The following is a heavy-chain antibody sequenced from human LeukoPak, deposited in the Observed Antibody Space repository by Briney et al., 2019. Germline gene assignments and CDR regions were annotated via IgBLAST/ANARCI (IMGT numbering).Heavy chain of an antibody. CDR3: AREYQASFYNWNRYYFDY. J-gene: IGHJ4*02. CDR1: GFTFSSYS. D-gene: IGHD1-20*01. Sequence: GRSLRLPCAASGFTFSSYSMNWVRQAPGKGLEWVSSISSSSSYIYYADSVKGRFTISRDNAKNSLYLQMNSLRAEDTAVYYCAREYQASFYNWNRYYFDYWGQGTLVTVSS. V-gene: IGHV3-21*01. CDR2: ISSSSSYI.